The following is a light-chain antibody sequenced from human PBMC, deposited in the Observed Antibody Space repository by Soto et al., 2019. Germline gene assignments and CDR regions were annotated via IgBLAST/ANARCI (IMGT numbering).Light chain of an antibody. CDR2: GAS. Sequence: EIVLTQSPGTPSLSPGVRATLSCRASQSVSSNLAWYQQKPGQAPRLLIYGASTRATGIPTRFSGSGSGTEFTLTISSLQSEDFAVYYCQQYNNWPLSFGGGAKVDIK. CDR1: QSVSSN. J-gene: IGKJ4*01. CDR3: QQYNNWPLS. V-gene: IGKV3D-15*01.